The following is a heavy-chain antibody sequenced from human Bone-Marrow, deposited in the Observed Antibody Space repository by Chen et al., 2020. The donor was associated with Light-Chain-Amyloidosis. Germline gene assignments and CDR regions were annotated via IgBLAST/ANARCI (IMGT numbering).Heavy chain of an antibody. D-gene: IGHD2-15*01. J-gene: IGHJ4*02. CDR2: DSGTIIIT. Sequence: DVQLLESGGGLVQPGGSLRLSCVASGITFSSYAMNWVRQAPGKGLEWVSSDSGTIIITYYTDSVKGRFTTSRDNSKNTVYLQMSSLRADDTAVYYCATRYCSGGSCYSPYFEYWGQGTLVTVSS. V-gene: IGHV3-23*01. CDR1: GITFSSYA. CDR3: ATRYCSGGSCYSPYFEY.